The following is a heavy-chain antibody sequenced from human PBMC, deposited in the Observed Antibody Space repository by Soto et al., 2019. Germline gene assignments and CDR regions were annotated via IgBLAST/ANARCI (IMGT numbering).Heavy chain of an antibody. J-gene: IGHJ6*02. D-gene: IGHD3-3*01. CDR1: GGSISSGGYS. CDR3: ARGSDFWSDTPSGMDV. Sequence: QLQLQESGSGLVKPSQTLSLTCAVSGGSISSGGYSWSWIRQPPGKGLEWIGYIYHSGSTYYNPSLKSRVSISVGRSKSQFSLKVSSVTAADTAGYYCARGSDFWSDTPSGMDVWGQGTTVTVSS. V-gene: IGHV4-30-2*01. CDR2: IYHSGST.